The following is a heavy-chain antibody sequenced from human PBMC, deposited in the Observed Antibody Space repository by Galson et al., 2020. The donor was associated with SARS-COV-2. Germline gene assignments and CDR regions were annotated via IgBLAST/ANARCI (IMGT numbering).Heavy chain of an antibody. CDR1: GFTFSSYA. D-gene: IGHD3-22*01. CDR2: ISGSGGST. V-gene: IGHV3-23*01. CDR3: AKDARGYYYDSSGYYYTYWYFDL. J-gene: IGHJ2*01. Sequence: GESLKISCAASGFTFSSYAMSWVRQAPGKGLEWVSTISGSGGSTYYADSVKGRFTISRDNSKNTLYLQMNSLRAEDTAVYYCAKDARGYYYDSSGYYYTYWYFDLWGRGTLVTVSS.